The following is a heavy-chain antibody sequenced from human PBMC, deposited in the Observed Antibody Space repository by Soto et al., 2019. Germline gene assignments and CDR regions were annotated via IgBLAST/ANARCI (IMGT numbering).Heavy chain of an antibody. CDR2: ISYDGSNK. D-gene: IGHD6-19*01. CDR3: AKDSGIAVAGTLDY. V-gene: IGHV3-30*18. Sequence: PGGSLRLSCAASGFTFSSYGMHWVRQAPGKGLEWVAVISYDGSNKYYADSVKGRFTISRDNSKNTLYLQMNSLRAEDTAVYYCAKDSGIAVAGTLDYWGQGTLVTVSS. J-gene: IGHJ4*02. CDR1: GFTFSSYG.